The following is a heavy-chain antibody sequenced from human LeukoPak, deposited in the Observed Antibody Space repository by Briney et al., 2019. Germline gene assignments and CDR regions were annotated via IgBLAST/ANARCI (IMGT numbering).Heavy chain of an antibody. Sequence: SETLSLTCTVSGGPISIYYWSWIRQPPGKGLEWIGYTYTSGSTNYNPPLKSRVTISVDTSKNQFSLKLSSVTAADTAVYYCAREAKYDSSGYYYLGDYYYYYYMDVWGKGTTVTVSS. J-gene: IGHJ6*03. CDR1: GGPISIYY. CDR2: TYTSGST. V-gene: IGHV4-4*09. CDR3: AREAKYDSSGYYYLGDYYYYYYMDV. D-gene: IGHD3-22*01.